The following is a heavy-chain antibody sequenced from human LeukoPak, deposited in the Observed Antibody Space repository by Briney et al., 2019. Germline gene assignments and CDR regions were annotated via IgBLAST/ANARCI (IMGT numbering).Heavy chain of an antibody. CDR1: GYSFTSYD. V-gene: IGHV1-8*01. CDR2: MNPNSGNT. J-gene: IGHJ5*02. CDR3: ARDMVDCSGGSCYSRGNWVDP. Sequence: ASVEVSCKASGYSFTSYDINWVRQATGQGLEWMGWMNPNSGNTGYAQKFQGRVTMTRNTSISTAYMELSSLRSEDTAVYYCARDMVDCSGGSCYSRGNWVDPWGQGTLVTVSS. D-gene: IGHD2-15*01.